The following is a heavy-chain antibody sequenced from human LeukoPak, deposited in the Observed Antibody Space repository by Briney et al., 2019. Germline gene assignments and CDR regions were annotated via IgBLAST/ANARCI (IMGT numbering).Heavy chain of an antibody. J-gene: IGHJ4*02. V-gene: IGHV3-30-3*01. CDR1: GFTFSSYA. Sequence: GRSLRLSCAASGFTFSSYAMHWVRQAPGKGLEWVAAISYDGSNKYYADSVKGRFTISRDNSKNTLYLQMNSLRAEDTAVYYCAREVLLWFGEFDYWGQGTLVTVSS. CDR3: AREVLLWFGEFDY. CDR2: ISYDGSNK. D-gene: IGHD3-10*01.